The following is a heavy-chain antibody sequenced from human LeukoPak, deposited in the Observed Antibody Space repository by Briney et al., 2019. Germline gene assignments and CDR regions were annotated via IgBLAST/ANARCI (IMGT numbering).Heavy chain of an antibody. CDR2: ISKTGRTT. CDR1: GFSFNAYA. CDR3: AKDHDNTDSYYYFDS. V-gene: IGHV3-23*05. Sequence: GGSLRISCAASGFSFNAYAMTWVRQAPGKGLEWVSSISKTGRTTSYTGSVKGRFTISRDNPKNTLHLQMNRLRVEDTALYFCAKDHDNTDSYYYFDSWGLGTLVTVSS. J-gene: IGHJ4*02. D-gene: IGHD3-10*01.